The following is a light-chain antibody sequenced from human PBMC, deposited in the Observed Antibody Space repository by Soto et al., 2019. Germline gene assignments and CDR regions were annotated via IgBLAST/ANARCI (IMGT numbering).Light chain of an antibody. J-gene: IGKJ2*01. CDR2: DAS. CDR1: QDISHY. V-gene: IGKV1-33*01. CDR3: QRYDDLPYT. Sequence: DLQMTQSPSSLSASVGDRVTITCQASQDISHYLNWYQHKPGKAPELLIYDASNLRTGVPSRFSGSGSGTDFTFTISSLQPEDIATYFCQRYDDLPYTFGQGTKLQIK.